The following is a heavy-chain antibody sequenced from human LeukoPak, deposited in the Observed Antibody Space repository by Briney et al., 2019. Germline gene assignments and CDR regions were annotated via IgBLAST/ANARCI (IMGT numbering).Heavy chain of an antibody. CDR3: ARDSLGYCSSTSCPYYYYYYMDV. Sequence: GGSLRLSCAASGFTFSSYAMHWVRQAPGKGPEWVAVISYDGSNKYYADSVKSRVTISRDNYTNTLYLQMNSLRAEDTAVYYCARDSLGYCSSTSCPYYYYYYMDVWGKGTTVTVSS. V-gene: IGHV3-30*01. CDR2: ISYDGSNK. CDR1: GFTFSSYA. J-gene: IGHJ6*03. D-gene: IGHD2-2*01.